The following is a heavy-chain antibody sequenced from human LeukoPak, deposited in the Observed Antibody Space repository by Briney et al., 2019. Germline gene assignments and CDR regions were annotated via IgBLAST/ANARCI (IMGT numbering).Heavy chain of an antibody. CDR1: GFTFSSYT. Sequence: GGSLRLSCAASGFTFSSYTMNWVRQAPGKGLEWVSYISGSSSTIYYADSVKGRFTISRDNAKKSLYLQMNSLRAEDTAVYYCARDNGNKYYFDYWGQGTLVTVSS. D-gene: IGHD2-8*01. CDR3: ARDNGNKYYFDY. J-gene: IGHJ4*02. CDR2: ISGSSSTI. V-gene: IGHV3-48*04.